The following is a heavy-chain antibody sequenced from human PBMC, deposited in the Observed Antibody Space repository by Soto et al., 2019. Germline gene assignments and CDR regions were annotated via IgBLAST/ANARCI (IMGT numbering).Heavy chain of an antibody. D-gene: IGHD2-15*01. Sequence: SETLSLTCTVSGGSGSSGSYYWSWIRQPPGKGLEWIGYIYYSGSTNYNPSLKSRVTISVDTSKNQFSLKLSSVTAADTAVYYCARGIVVAATSGWFDPLGQGNLVTVSS. CDR3: ARGIVVAATSGWFDP. CDR1: GGSGSSGSYY. V-gene: IGHV4-61*01. CDR2: IYYSGST. J-gene: IGHJ5*02.